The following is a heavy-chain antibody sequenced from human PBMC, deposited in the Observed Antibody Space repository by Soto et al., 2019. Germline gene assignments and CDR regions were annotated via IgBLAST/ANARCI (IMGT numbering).Heavy chain of an antibody. J-gene: IGHJ4*02. CDR1: GFSLSTSGVS. CDR3: AHSITIFGVVIGYYFDY. Sequence: SGPTLVNPTQPLTLTCTFSGFSLSTSGVSVGWLRQPPGKALEWLALMYWDDDKRYSPSLKNRLTITKDTSKNQVVLIMTNMDPVDTATYYCAHSITIFGVVIGYYFDYWGQGTLVTVS. V-gene: IGHV2-5*02. CDR2: MYWDDDK. D-gene: IGHD3-3*01.